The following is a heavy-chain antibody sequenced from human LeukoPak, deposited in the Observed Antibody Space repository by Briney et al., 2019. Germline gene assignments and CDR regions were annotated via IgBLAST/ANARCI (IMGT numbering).Heavy chain of an antibody. Sequence: GASVKVSCKASGYTFTGYYMHWVRQAPGQGLEWMGWINPNCGGTNYAQKFQGRVTMTRDTSISTAYMELSRPRSDDTAVYYCARDRVAVAGSYMDVWGKGTTVTVSS. V-gene: IGHV1-2*02. D-gene: IGHD6-19*01. CDR1: GYTFTGYY. CDR3: ARDRVAVAGSYMDV. J-gene: IGHJ6*03. CDR2: INPNCGGT.